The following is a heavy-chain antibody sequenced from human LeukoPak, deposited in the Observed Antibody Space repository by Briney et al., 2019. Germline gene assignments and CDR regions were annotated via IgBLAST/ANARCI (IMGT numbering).Heavy chain of an antibody. CDR2: IYYSGST. D-gene: IGHD3-22*01. Sequence: SETLSLTCTVSGGSISSSSYYRGWIRQPPGKGLEWVGSIYYSGSTYYNPSLKSRVTISVDTSKNQFSLKLSSVTAADTAVYYCASVDSSGYYFDYWGQGTLVTVSS. V-gene: IGHV4-39*01. J-gene: IGHJ4*02. CDR3: ASVDSSGYYFDY. CDR1: GGSISSSSYY.